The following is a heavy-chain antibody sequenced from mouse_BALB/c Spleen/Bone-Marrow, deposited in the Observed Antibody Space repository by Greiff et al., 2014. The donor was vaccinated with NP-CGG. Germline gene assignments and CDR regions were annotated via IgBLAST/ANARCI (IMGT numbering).Heavy chain of an antibody. CDR2: IDPSDSET. J-gene: IGHJ1*01. Sequence: QVQLQQSGAELVKPGAPVKLSCKASGYTFTSYWMNWVKQRPGRGLEWIGRIDPSDSETHYNQKFKDKATLTVDKSSSTAHIQLSSLTSEDSAVYYCARSHGYYPYWYFDVWGAGTTVTVSS. CDR3: ARSHGYYPYWYFDV. D-gene: IGHD2-3*01. CDR1: GYTFTSYW. V-gene: IGHV1-69*02.